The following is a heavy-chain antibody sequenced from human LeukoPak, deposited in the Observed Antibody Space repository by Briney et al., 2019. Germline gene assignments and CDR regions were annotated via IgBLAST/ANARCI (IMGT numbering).Heavy chain of an antibody. V-gene: IGHV3-21*01. CDR2: ISSSSTYI. Sequence: GGSLRLSCAASGFIFSNYAMHWVRQAPGKGLEWVSSISSSSTYIYYADSVKGRFTISRDNAKNSLHLQMNSLRAEDTAVYYCARNRYGSSLDAFDIWGQGTVVTVSS. CDR1: GFIFSNYA. D-gene: IGHD6-13*01. CDR3: ARNRYGSSLDAFDI. J-gene: IGHJ3*02.